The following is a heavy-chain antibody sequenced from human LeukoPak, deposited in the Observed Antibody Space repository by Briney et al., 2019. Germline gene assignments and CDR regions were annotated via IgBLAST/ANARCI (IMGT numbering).Heavy chain of an antibody. CDR2: INHSGST. CDR3: ARQEARGYSYGPKGAFDI. V-gene: IGHV4-34*01. D-gene: IGHD5-18*01. CDR1: GGSFSGYY. J-gene: IGHJ3*02. Sequence: SETLSLTCAVYGGSFSGYYWSWIRQPPGKGLEWIGEINHSGSTNYNPSLKGRVTISVDTSKNQFSLKLSSVTAADTAVYYCARQEARGYSYGPKGAFDIWGQGTMVTVSS.